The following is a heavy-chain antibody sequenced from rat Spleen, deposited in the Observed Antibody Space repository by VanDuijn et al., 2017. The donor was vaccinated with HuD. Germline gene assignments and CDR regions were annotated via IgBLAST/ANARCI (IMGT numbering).Heavy chain of an antibody. D-gene: IGHD1-9*01. CDR2: ISYGDSSGHSST. V-gene: IGHV5-29*01. CDR3: ARRHYGYTDYFDY. CDR1: GFTFNNYG. J-gene: IGHJ2*01. Sequence: EVQLVESGGGLVQPGRSLRLSCAASGFTFNNYGMAWVRQAPTKGLEWVATISYGDSSGHSSTYYRDSVKGRFTISRANAKSTLNLQMDRLRSEDTATYYCARRHYGYTDYFDYWGQGVMVTVSS.